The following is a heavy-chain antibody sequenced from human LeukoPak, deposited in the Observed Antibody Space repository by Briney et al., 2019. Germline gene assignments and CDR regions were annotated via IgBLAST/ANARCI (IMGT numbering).Heavy chain of an antibody. J-gene: IGHJ4*02. Sequence: PSQTLSLTCTVSGGSISSGGYYWNWIRQHPGKGLEWIGHIYYSGSTYYNPSLKNRVTISVDTSKNQFSLKLSSVTAADTAVYYCARVGGSTEWLEVDPTVTYYYFDYWGQGTLVTVSS. D-gene: IGHD6-19*01. CDR2: IYYSGST. CDR3: ARVGGSTEWLEVDPTVTYYYFDY. V-gene: IGHV4-31*03. CDR1: GGSISSGGYY.